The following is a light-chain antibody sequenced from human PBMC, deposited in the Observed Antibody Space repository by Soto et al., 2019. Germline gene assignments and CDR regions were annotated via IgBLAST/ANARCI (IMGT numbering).Light chain of an antibody. V-gene: IGKV1-17*01. J-gene: IGKJ1*01. CDR2: LTY. CDR1: QGIGND. Sequence: ITMTQSPSSLSASVGDRVTITCRASQGIGNDLGWYQQKPGKAPKRLIYLTYSLQTGVPSRFSGSGSGTEFSLTISSLQPEDSATYFCLQHNSYPRTFGQGTKVDIK. CDR3: LQHNSYPRT.